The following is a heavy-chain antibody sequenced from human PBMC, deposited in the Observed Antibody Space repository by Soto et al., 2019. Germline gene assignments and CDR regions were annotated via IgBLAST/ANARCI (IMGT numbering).Heavy chain of an antibody. Sequence: AASVKVSCKASGGTLSSYAISWVRQAPGQGLEWMGGIIPIFGTANYAQKFQGRVTITADESTSTAYMELSSLRSEDTAVYYCARAEELDAYYYYYYGMDVWGQGTTVTVSS. D-gene: IGHD1-26*01. CDR3: ARAEELDAYYYYYYGMDV. CDR1: GGTLSSYA. V-gene: IGHV1-69*13. J-gene: IGHJ6*02. CDR2: IIPIFGTA.